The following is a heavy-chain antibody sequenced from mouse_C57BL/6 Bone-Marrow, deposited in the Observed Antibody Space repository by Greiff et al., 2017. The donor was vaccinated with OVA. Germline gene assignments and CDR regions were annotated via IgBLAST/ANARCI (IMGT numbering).Heavy chain of an antibody. CDR1: GYTFTSYW. D-gene: IGHD2-10*01. J-gene: IGHJ3*01. V-gene: IGHV1-64*01. CDR2: IHPNSGST. Sequence: QVQLKQPGAELVKPGASVKLSCKASGYTFTSYWMHWVKQRPGQGLEWIGMIHPNSGSTNYNEKFKSKATLTVDKSSSTAYMQLSSLTSEDSAVYYCAPTGAWFAYWGQGTLVTVSA. CDR3: APTGAWFAY.